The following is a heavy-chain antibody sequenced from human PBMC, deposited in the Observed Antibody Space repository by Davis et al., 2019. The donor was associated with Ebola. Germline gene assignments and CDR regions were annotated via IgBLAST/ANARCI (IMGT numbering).Heavy chain of an antibody. V-gene: IGHV3-48*01. D-gene: IGHD3-16*01. CDR1: GFTFRTYS. CDR3: ARVDVSSAFDI. CDR2: ISSSGTV. J-gene: IGHJ3*02. Sequence: GESLKISCAASGFTFRTYSMNWVRRAPGKGLEWVSYISSSGTVYYADSVKGRFTISRDNAKNSLYLQMNSLRAEDTAVYYCARVDVSSAFDIWGRGTMVTVSS.